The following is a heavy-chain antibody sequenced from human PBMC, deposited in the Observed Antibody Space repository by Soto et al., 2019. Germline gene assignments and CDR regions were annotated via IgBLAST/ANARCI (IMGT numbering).Heavy chain of an antibody. CDR2: ISVTGGAA. Sequence: PGVSLRLSCAASGFTFGHSAMSWARQAPGKGVGWVAAISVTGGAAYYADSVKGRFTISRDNSRNTPFLQMNSRRVDDTAIYSCAKPEEVVRGFDFWGLGTLVTV. J-gene: IGHJ4*02. V-gene: IGHV3-23*01. CDR1: GFTFGHSA. D-gene: IGHD3-10*01. CDR3: AKPEEVVRGFDF.